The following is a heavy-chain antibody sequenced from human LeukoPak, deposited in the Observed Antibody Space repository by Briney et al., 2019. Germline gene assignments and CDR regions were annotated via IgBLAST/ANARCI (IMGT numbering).Heavy chain of an antibody. CDR3: AREQQRGTSLSHRNEFDY. CDR2: IIPIFGTA. CDR1: GGTFSSYA. Sequence: SVKVSCKASGGTFSSYAISWVRQAPGQGLEWMGGIIPIFGTANYAQKFQGRVTITADESTSTAYMELSSLRSEDTAVYYCAREQQRGTSLSHRNEFDYWGQGTLVTVSS. V-gene: IGHV1-69*01. D-gene: IGHD6-13*01. J-gene: IGHJ4*02.